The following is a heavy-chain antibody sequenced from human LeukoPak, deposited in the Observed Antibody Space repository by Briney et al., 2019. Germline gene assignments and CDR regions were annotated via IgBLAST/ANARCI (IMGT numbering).Heavy chain of an antibody. CDR1: GVSFSTYW. Sequence: PGGSLRLSCAASGVSFSTYWMSWVRQAPGKGVEWVAHIKQDGSVKYYVDSVKGRFAISRDNANNSLYLQMNSLRAEDTAVYYCAREDAYNADFDFWGQGTLVTVPS. D-gene: IGHD5-24*01. J-gene: IGHJ4*02. CDR2: IKQDGSVK. CDR3: AREDAYNADFDF. V-gene: IGHV3-7*01.